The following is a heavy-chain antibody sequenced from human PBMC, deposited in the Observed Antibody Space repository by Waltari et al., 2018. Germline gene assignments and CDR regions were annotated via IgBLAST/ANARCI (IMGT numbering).Heavy chain of an antibody. J-gene: IGHJ5*02. Sequence: EEQLVESGGGVVRPGGSLRISCAASGCSFGHSAMVWFRQAPGKGLEWVSGINWDGYSTGYADSVKGRFTVSRDNAKNSLHLHVNSLTAEDTAFYYCARVNSNYVNWFDPWGQGTLVIVSS. V-gene: IGHV3-20*04. CDR3: ARVNSNYVNWFDP. CDR1: GCSFGHSA. D-gene: IGHD4-4*01. CDR2: INWDGYST.